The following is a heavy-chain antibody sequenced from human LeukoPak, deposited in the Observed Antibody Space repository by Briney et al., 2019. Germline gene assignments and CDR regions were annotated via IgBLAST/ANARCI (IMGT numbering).Heavy chain of an antibody. CDR3: ARQDYGSGSYYFEY. J-gene: IGHJ4*02. Sequence: GESLKISCQGSGYSFTRYWIGWVRQLPGKGLEWMGIICPDDSDTRYSPSFQGQVTISVDKSINTAYLQWSSLKASDSAMYYCARQDYGSGSYYFEYWGQGTLVTVSS. D-gene: IGHD3-10*01. CDR2: ICPDDSDT. V-gene: IGHV5-51*01. CDR1: GYSFTRYW.